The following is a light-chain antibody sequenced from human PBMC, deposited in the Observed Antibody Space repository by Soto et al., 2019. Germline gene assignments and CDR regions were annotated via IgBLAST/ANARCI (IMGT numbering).Light chain of an antibody. V-gene: IGLV2-14*01. CDR1: SSDVGSYNY. CDR3: SSYSTTNILV. CDR2: EVS. Sequence: QSALTQPASVSGSPGQSITISCTGTSSDVGSYNYVSWYQQHPGKAPKLMIYEVSDRPSGVSNHFSGSKSGNTASLVISGLQANDEADYYCSSYSTTNILVFGSGTKLTVL. J-gene: IGLJ1*01.